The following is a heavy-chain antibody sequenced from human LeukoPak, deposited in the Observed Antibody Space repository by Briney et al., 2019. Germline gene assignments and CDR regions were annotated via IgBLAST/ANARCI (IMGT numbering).Heavy chain of an antibody. J-gene: IGHJ4*02. V-gene: IGHV1-18*01. D-gene: IGHD3-10*01. CDR2: INAYNGDT. Sequence: ASVKVSCKASNYTFTSYGISWVRQAPGQGLEWMAWINAYNGDTNYAQKFQGRVTLTTDTSTSTAYMELRSLRSDDTAVYYCARDGSGVWFDYWGQGTLVSVSS. CDR3: ARDGSGVWFDY. CDR1: NYTFTSYG.